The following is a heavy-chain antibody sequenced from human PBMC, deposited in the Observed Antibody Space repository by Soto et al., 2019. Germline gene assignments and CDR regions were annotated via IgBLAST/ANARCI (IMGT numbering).Heavy chain of an antibody. Sequence: EVQLVESGGILVQPGGSLRLSCAASGFTLSSSSMNWVRQAPGKGLEWVSYIRRYTSVTSYADSVKGRFTISRDNAKNSLYLQMNSLRVEDTAVCYCGRVAESGYYTVEYWGQGTLVTVSS. V-gene: IGHV3-48*01. D-gene: IGHD3-22*01. CDR1: GFTLSSSS. CDR2: IRRYTSVT. CDR3: GRVAESGYYTVEY. J-gene: IGHJ4*02.